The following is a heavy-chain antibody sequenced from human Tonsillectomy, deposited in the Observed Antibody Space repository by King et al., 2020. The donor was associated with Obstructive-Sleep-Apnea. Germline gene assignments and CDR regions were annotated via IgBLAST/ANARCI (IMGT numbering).Heavy chain of an antibody. V-gene: IGHV4-30-2*01. D-gene: IGHD3-16*01. CDR1: GGSINSGYYS. CDR2: ISQSGST. J-gene: IGHJ4*02. CDR3: ARAGGGLDY. Sequence: QLQESGSGLVETSQTLSLTCAVSGGSINSGYYSWSWIRQPPGKGLEWIVYISQSGSTYYTPSLKRRGTISVDRSKNQFSLKLTSVTAADTAVYYCARAGGGLDYWGQGTLVTVSS.